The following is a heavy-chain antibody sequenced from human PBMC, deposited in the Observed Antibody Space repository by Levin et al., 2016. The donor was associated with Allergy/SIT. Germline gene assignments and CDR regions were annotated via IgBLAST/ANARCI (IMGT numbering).Heavy chain of an antibody. Sequence: SVKVSCKASGGTFGSYSISWLRQAPGQGIEWLGRISPILRTANYGQKFQDRVTITAGESTSTAYMELTRLISEDTAMYFCAREKIEAVIFSPWGQGTLVTVSS. D-gene: IGHD4-11*01. CDR1: GGTFGSYS. CDR2: ISPILRTA. CDR3: AREKIEAVIFSP. V-gene: IGHV1-69*08. J-gene: IGHJ5*02.